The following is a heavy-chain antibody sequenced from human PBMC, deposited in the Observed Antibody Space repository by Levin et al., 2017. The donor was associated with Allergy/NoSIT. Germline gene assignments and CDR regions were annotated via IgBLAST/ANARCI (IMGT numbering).Heavy chain of an antibody. CDR3: ARLITSSSSHYYGVDV. J-gene: IGHJ6*02. D-gene: IGHD6-13*01. CDR2: IYTSGSS. V-gene: IGHV4-4*07. Sequence: SQTLSLTCTVSGGSIRSHYWSWIRQPAGKALEWIGRIYTSGSSNYNHSLKSRVTMSVDTSKNQFSLKLSSVTAADTAMYYCARLITSSSSHYYGVDVWGQGTTVTVSS. CDR1: GGSIRSHY.